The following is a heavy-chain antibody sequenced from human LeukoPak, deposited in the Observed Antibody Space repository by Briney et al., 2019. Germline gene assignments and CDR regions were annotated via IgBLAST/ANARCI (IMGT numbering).Heavy chain of an antibody. CDR1: GFAFSRYG. D-gene: IGHD1-7*01. CDR3: AKYQTGTWTSYDSSDI. CDR2: INGESTFK. Sequence: GGSLRLSCAASGFAFSRYGMHWVRQAPGKGLEWVSSINGESTFKVYADSVKGRFTVSRDNAKNSLYLQMDSLRAEDTAVYYCAKYQTGTWTSYDSSDIWGQGTLVTVSS. J-gene: IGHJ3*02. V-gene: IGHV3-21*01.